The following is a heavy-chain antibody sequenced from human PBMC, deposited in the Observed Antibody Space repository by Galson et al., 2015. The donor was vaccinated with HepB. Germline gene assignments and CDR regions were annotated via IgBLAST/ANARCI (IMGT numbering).Heavy chain of an antibody. CDR2: IIPIFGTA. CDR3: ASLDYYDSSGYSPLYYFDY. J-gene: IGHJ4*02. D-gene: IGHD3-22*01. Sequence: CKASGGTFSSYAISWVRQAPGQGLEWMGGIIPIFGTANYAQKFQGRVTITADESTSTAYMELSSLRSEDTAVYYCASLDYYDSSGYSPLYYFDYWGQGTLVTVSS. CDR1: GGTFSSYA. V-gene: IGHV1-69*01.